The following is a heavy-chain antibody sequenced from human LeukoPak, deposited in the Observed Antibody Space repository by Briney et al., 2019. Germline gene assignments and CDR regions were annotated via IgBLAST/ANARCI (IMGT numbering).Heavy chain of an antibody. CDR2: IIPVFGTT. V-gene: IGHV1-69*01. J-gene: IGHJ2*01. D-gene: IGHD2-15*01. Sequence: GSSVTVSCKASGGTFTSYAISWVRQAPGQGLEWMGGIIPVFGTTEYAQKFRGRVTFTADESTSTAYMELSSLKSDDTAVYFCAREAEGLGYCSGGRCYDWYFDIWGRGTLVTVSS. CDR1: GGTFTSYA. CDR3: AREAEGLGYCSGGRCYDWYFDI.